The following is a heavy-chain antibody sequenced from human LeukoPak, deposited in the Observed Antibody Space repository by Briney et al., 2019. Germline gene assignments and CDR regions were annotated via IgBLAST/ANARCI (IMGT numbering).Heavy chain of an antibody. Sequence: PSETLSLTCTVSGGSISSSSYYWAWIRQPPGKGLEWIGSIYYSGSTYYNPSLKTRVTISVDTSKNQFSLKLNSVTAADTAMYYCARDLRGAGGFYNDDDYWGQGTLVTVSS. D-gene: IGHD3-10*01. CDR3: ARDLRGAGGFYNDDDY. V-gene: IGHV4-39*07. CDR1: GGSISSSSYY. CDR2: IYYSGST. J-gene: IGHJ4*02.